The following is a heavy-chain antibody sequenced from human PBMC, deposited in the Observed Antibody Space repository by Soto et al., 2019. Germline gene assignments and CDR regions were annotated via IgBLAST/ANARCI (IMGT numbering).Heavy chain of an antibody. CDR1: GFTFSSYA. CDR3: ARDGGYSSSASSYFDY. J-gene: IGHJ4*02. D-gene: IGHD6-6*01. V-gene: IGHV3-30-3*01. Sequence: QVQLVESGGGVVQAGGTLRLSCAASGFTFSSYALHWVRQAPGKGLEWVAAISSDGSNKYYADSVKGRLPISRDNSKNTVYLQMNPLRPEDTAVYYCARDGGYSSSASSYFDYWGQGTLVSVSS. CDR2: ISSDGSNK.